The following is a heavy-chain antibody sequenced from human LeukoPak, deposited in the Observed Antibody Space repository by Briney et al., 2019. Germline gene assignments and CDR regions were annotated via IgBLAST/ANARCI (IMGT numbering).Heavy chain of an antibody. CDR3: ARDMGVPAALDY. Sequence: GGSLRLSRAASGFTFSSHGMHWVRQAPGKGLEWVAVIRYDGSNKYYADSVKGRFTISRDNSKNTLYLQMNSLRAEDTAVYYCARDMGVPAALDYWGQGTLVTVSS. CDR1: GFTFSSHG. CDR2: IRYDGSNK. J-gene: IGHJ4*02. D-gene: IGHD2-2*01. V-gene: IGHV3-33*01.